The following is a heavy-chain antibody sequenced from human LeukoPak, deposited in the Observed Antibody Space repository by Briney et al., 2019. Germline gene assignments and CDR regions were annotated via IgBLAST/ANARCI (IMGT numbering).Heavy chain of an antibody. V-gene: IGHV4-30-4*01. CDR3: ARDRDYAFDY. J-gene: IGHJ4*02. CDR2: IYYSGST. Sequence: SETLSLTCTVSGGSISSGDYYWSWIRRPPGKGLEWIGYIYYSGSTYYNPSLKSRVTISVDTSKNQFSLKLSSVTAADTAVYYCARDRDYAFDYWGQGTLVTVSS. D-gene: IGHD4/OR15-4a*01. CDR1: GGSISSGDYY.